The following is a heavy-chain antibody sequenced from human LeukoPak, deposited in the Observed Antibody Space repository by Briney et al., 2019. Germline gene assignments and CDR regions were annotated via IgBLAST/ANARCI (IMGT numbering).Heavy chain of an antibody. V-gene: IGHV3-23*01. CDR2: ISDSGANT. Sequence: GGSLRLYCAASGFTLINHAMSWVRQVPGKGLEWVSAISDSGANTYFADSVKGRFTISRDNSKNTLYLQMNSLRAEDTAVYYCASPKGARYHEGFDYWGQGTLVTVSS. J-gene: IGHJ4*02. D-gene: IGHD2-2*01. CDR1: GFTLINHA. CDR3: ASPKGARYHEGFDY.